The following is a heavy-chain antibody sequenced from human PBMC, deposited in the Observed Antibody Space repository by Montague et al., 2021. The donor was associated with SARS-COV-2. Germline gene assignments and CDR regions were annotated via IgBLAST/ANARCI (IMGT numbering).Heavy chain of an antibody. CDR1: GGSISTDNW. D-gene: IGHD3-3*01. CDR2: IHHTGST. Sequence: SETLSLTCVVSGGSISTDNWWTWVRLPPGKGLEWVGEIHHTGSTKYKPSLKSRVSMSVDKSWNQFSLKLSSVTAADTAVYYCATLPSSITIFGVVQGYYFDDWGQGTLVTVSS. J-gene: IGHJ4*02. CDR3: ATLPSSITIFGVVQGYYFDD. V-gene: IGHV4-4*02.